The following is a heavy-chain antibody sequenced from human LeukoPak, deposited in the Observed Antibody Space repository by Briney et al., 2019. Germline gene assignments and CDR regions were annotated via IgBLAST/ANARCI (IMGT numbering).Heavy chain of an antibody. CDR3: ARDQYDILTGYYN. J-gene: IGHJ4*02. D-gene: IGHD3-9*01. V-gene: IGHV1-2*06. CDR2: INPNSGGT. CDR1: GYTFTGYY. Sequence: GASVKVSCKASGYTFTGYYMHWVRQAPGQGLEWMGRINPNSGGTNYAQKFQGRVTMTRDTSMSTAYMELSRLRSDDTAVYYCARDQYDILTGYYNWGQGTLVTVSS.